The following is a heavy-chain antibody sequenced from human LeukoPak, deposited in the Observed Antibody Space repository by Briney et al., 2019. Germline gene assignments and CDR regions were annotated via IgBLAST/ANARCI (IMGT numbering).Heavy chain of an antibody. CDR2: NKKKSDGPTT. Sequence: GGPLRLSCAASGFTYSIALMSLVRQAPGKGPEWLGQNKKKSDGPTTPYAPHAKGKFTISRDDSKNTLFLHMNSLKTDDTALYYCTWSGLKIESWGQGTLVTVSS. CDR3: TWSGLKIES. D-gene: IGHD3-3*01. J-gene: IGHJ4*02. V-gene: IGHV3-15*01. CDR1: GFTYSIAL.